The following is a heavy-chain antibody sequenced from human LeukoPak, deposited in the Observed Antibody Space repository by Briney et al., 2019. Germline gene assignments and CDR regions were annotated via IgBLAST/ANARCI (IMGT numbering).Heavy chain of an antibody. J-gene: IGHJ3*02. V-gene: IGHV1-18*01. Sequence: ASVKVSCKTSGYSFITYGISWVRQAPGQGLEWMGWITAYNGNTKSAQKLQDRFTMTTDTSTSTAYMELRSLRSDDTAVYYCARVNYDILTGYYIPHAFDIWGQGTMVTVSS. CDR3: ARVNYDILTGYYIPHAFDI. CDR1: GYSFITYG. CDR2: ITAYNGNT. D-gene: IGHD3-9*01.